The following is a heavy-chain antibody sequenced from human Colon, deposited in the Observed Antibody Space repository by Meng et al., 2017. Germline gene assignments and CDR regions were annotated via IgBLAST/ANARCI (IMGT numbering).Heavy chain of an antibody. V-gene: IGHV4-31*03. CDR1: GGSISSGGFY. D-gene: IGHD4-17*01. CDR3: ARTNYGDYNWFDP. Sequence: VQLQESGPGLVKPSQTLSLTCTSPGGSISSGGFYWSWIRQHPGKGLEWIGYIYYSGSTYYNLSLRSRVAISIDTSKNQFSLKLTSVTAADTAVYFCARTNYGDYNWFDPWGQGTLVTVSS. J-gene: IGHJ5*02. CDR2: IYYSGST.